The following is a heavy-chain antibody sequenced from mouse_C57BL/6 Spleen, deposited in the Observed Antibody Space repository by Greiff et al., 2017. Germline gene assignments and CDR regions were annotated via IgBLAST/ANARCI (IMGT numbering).Heavy chain of an antibody. CDR3: PTSSGVYFDY. CDR1: GYAFSSYW. V-gene: IGHV1-80*01. D-gene: IGHD6-1*01. Sequence: QVQLQQFGAELVKPGASVKISCKASGYAFSSYWMNWVKQRPGKGLVWIGQFYPGDGATNYNGKFKGKATLTADKSSSTAYMQISSLASEDSAVYLCPTSSGVYFDYWGQGTTLTVSS. CDR2: FYPGDGAT. J-gene: IGHJ2*01.